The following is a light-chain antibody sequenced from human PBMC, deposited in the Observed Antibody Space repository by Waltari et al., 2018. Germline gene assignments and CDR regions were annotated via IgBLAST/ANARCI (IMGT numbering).Light chain of an antibody. Sequence: DIVMTQSPDSLAVSLGERATINCRSGQSVLSSSNNKNYLAWYQQKLGQPPKLLIYWASTRESGVPYRFSASGSGTDFTLTISRLQPEDVAIYYCQQYYSSPYTFGQGTRLEIK. J-gene: IGKJ2*01. CDR3: QQYYSSPYT. CDR1: QSVLSSSNNKNY. V-gene: IGKV4-1*01. CDR2: WAS.